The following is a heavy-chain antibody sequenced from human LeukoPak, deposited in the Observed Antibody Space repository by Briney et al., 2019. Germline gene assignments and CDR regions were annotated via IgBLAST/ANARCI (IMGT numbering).Heavy chain of an antibody. D-gene: IGHD3-22*01. J-gene: IGHJ4*02. CDR2: ISSSSSYI. V-gene: IGHV3-21*01. CDR1: GFTFSNYA. CDR3: ARDLGSSTTMIVIWSEGGFDY. Sequence: PGGSLRLSCAASGFTFSNYAMSWVRQAPGKGLEWVSSISSSSSYIYYADSVRGRFTISRDNAKNSLYLQMNSLRAEDTAVYYCARDLGSSTTMIVIWSEGGFDYWGQGTLVTVSS.